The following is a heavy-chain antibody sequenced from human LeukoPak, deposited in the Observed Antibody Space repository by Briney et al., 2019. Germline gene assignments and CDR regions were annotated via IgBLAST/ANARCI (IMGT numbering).Heavy chain of an antibody. J-gene: IGHJ3*02. Sequence: GGSLRLSCAASGFTFSSYSMNWVRQAPGKGLEWVSSISSSSSYIYYADSVKGRFTISRDNAKNSLYLQMNSLRAEDTAVYYCARGTVATADAFDIWGQGTMVTVSS. CDR3: ARGTVATADAFDI. V-gene: IGHV3-21*01. CDR1: GFTFSSYS. CDR2: ISSSSSYI. D-gene: IGHD5-12*01.